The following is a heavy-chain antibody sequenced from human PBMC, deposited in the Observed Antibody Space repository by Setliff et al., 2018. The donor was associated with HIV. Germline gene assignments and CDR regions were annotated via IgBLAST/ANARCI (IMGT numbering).Heavy chain of an antibody. CDR1: GHTLTELS. Sequence: ASVKVSRKVSGHTLTELSMHWVRQAPGKGLEWMGGFDPEKSEKIYAQKLQGRVTMTEDTSTDTAYMELRSLRSEDTAVYYCATHRWYSGSYLRDYWGQGTLVTVSS. CDR2: FDPEKSEK. V-gene: IGHV1-24*01. J-gene: IGHJ4*02. CDR3: ATHRWYSGSYLRDY. D-gene: IGHD1-26*01.